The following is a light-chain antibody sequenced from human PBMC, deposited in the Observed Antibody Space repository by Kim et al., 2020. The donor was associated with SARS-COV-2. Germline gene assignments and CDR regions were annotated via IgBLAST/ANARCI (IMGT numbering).Light chain of an antibody. CDR1: QSLLYSSHNKNF. Sequence: VPLHCKSCQSLLYSSHNKNFLAWYQLRPGQPPKLLIYWASTRESGVPNRFSGSGSGTDFALPISTLQAEDVAVYYCQQYYTTPWTFGQGTKVDIK. V-gene: IGKV4-1*01. CDR3: QQYYTTPWT. J-gene: IGKJ1*01. CDR2: WAS.